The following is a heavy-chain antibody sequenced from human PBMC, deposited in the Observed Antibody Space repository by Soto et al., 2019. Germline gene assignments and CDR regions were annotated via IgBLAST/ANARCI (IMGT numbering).Heavy chain of an antibody. D-gene: IGHD2-2*01. CDR2: IYPGDSDT. CDR1: GYSFTSYW. Sequence: PGESLKISCKGSGYSFTSYWIGWVRQMPGKGLGWMGIIYPGDSDTRYSPSFQGQVTISADKSISTAYLQWSSLKASDTAMYYCARLAPPYCSSTSCQLDYWGQGTLVTVSS. J-gene: IGHJ4*02. CDR3: ARLAPPYCSSTSCQLDY. V-gene: IGHV5-51*01.